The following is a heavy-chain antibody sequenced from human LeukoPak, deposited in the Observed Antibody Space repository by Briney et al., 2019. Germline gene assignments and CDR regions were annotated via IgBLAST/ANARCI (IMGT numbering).Heavy chain of an antibody. Sequence: PGGSLRLSCVASGFTVSTIHMSWVRQVPGKGLEWVSTIHISGNTYYADSVKGRFTISRDNSENTLYLRMNSLRADDTAVYYCARDPPLGDYWGQGTLVTVSS. CDR2: IHISGNT. V-gene: IGHV3-66*01. CDR3: ARDPPLGDY. CDR1: GFTVSTIH. J-gene: IGHJ4*02.